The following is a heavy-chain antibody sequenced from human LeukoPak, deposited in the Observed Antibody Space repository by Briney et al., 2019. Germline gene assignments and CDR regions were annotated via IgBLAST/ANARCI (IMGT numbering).Heavy chain of an antibody. CDR1: GYTFTSYY. CDR2: MNPNSGNT. Sequence: GASVKVSCKASGYTFTSYYMHWVRQATGQGLEWMGWMNPNSGNTGYAQKFQGRVTITRNTSISTAYMELSSLRSEDTAVYYCARVEYSSSLGVDWFDPWGQGTLVTVSS. J-gene: IGHJ5*02. CDR3: ARVEYSSSLGVDWFDP. D-gene: IGHD6-6*01. V-gene: IGHV1-8*03.